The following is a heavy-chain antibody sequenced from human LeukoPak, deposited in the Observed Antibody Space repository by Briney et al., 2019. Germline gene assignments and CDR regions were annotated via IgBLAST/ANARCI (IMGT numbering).Heavy chain of an antibody. J-gene: IGHJ4*02. V-gene: IGHV1-8*01. Sequence: ASVEVSCKASGYTFTSYDINWVRQATGQGLEWMGWMNPDSGEIGYALKFQGRITMTSDTSITTAYMELSSLRSEDTAVYYCTRELRRHDQWGQGTLVAVSS. CDR2: MNPDSGEI. CDR1: GYTFTSYD. CDR3: TRELRRHDQ. D-gene: IGHD5-24*01.